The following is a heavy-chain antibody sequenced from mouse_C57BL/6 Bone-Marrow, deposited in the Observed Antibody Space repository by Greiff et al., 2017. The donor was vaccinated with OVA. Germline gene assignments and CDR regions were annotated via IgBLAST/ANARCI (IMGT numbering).Heavy chain of an antibody. J-gene: IGHJ3*01. D-gene: IGHD2-5*01. V-gene: IGHV14-4*01. CDR3: TPYSNYAWFAY. CDR1: GFNIKDDY. CDR2: IDPENGDT. Sequence: VQLQQSGAELVRPGASVKLSCTASGFNIKDDYMHWVKQRPEQGLEWIGWIDPENGDTEYASKFQGKATITADTSSNTAYLQLSSLTSEDTAVDYCTPYSNYAWFAYWGQGTLVTVSA.